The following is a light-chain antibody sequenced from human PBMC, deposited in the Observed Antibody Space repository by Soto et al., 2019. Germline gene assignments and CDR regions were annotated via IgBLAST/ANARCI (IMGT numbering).Light chain of an antibody. J-gene: IGLJ2*01. Sequence: QSALTQPASVSGSPGQSITISCTGSSSDVGGYHYVSWYQQYPGEAPKLVIPEVSNRPSRVSNRFSGSKSGNTASLTISGLQAEDEADYYCCSYTSSTTPLFGGGTKVTVL. CDR2: EVS. CDR1: SSDVGGYHY. CDR3: CSYTSSTTPL. V-gene: IGLV2-14*01.